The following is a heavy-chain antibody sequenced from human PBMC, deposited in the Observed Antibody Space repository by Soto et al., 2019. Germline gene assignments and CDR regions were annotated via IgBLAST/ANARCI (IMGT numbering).Heavy chain of an antibody. V-gene: IGHV4-34*01. J-gene: IGHJ2*01. CDR2: INHSGST. CDR3: ARGDRPFVIGRYFDL. CDR1: GGSFSGYY. Sequence: QVQLQQWGAGLLKPSETLSLTCAVYGGSFSGYYWSWIRQPPGKGLEWIGEINHSGSTNYNPSLKSLVTISVDTSKNQFSLKLSSVTAADTAVYYCARGDRPFVIGRYFDLWGRGTLVTVSS. D-gene: IGHD2-21*01.